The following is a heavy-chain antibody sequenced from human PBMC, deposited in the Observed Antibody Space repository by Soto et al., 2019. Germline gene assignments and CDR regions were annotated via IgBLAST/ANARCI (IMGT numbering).Heavy chain of an antibody. CDR2: TYYRSKWYS. V-gene: IGHV6-1*01. CDR3: ARGYSTWFDI. Sequence: SQTLSLTCAISGDSVSSNSAAWNWTRQSPSRGLEWLGRTYYRSKWYSDYAVSVKSRIIINPDTSKNQFSLQLNSVTPEDTAVYYCARGYSTWFDIWGQGTLVTVSS. D-gene: IGHD1-20*01. CDR1: GDSVSSNSAA. J-gene: IGHJ5*02.